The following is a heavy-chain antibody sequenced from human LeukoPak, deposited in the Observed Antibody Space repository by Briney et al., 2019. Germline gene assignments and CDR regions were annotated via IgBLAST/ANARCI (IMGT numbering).Heavy chain of an antibody. D-gene: IGHD2-15*01. CDR2: INPNSGGT. CDR3: ATYEDKSLFPDAFDI. CDR1: GYTFTGYY. Sequence: EASVKVSCKASGYTFTGYYMHWVRQAPGQGLEWMGWINPNSGGTNYAQKFQGRVTMTRDTSISTAYMELSSLRSEDTAVCYCATYEDKSLFPDAFDIWGQGTMVTVSS. V-gene: IGHV1-2*02. J-gene: IGHJ3*02.